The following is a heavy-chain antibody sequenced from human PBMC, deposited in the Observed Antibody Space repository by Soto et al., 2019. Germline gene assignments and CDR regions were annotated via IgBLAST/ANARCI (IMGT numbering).Heavy chain of an antibody. D-gene: IGHD3-22*01. CDR2: ISAYNGNT. CDR1: GYTFTSYG. J-gene: IGHJ4*02. Sequence: ASVKVSRKASGYTFTSYGISWVRQAPGQGLEWMGWISAYNGNTNNAKKLQGRVTMTTDTSTSTAYMELRSLRSDDTAVYYCARDSYYYDSSGFAFDYWGQGTLVTVSS. CDR3: ARDSYYYDSSGFAFDY. V-gene: IGHV1-18*04.